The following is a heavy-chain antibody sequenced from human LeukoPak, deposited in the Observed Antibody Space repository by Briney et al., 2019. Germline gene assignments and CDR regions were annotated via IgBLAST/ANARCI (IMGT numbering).Heavy chain of an antibody. J-gene: IGHJ3*02. D-gene: IGHD7-27*01. V-gene: IGHV3-30*02. CDR3: AKDASPNWVRPKNAFDI. Sequence: GGSLRLSCAASGFTFSSYGMHWVRQAPGKGLEWVAFLRYDGSNKYYADSVKGRFTISRDNSKNTLYLQMNSLRAEDTAVYYCAKDASPNWVRPKNAFDIWGQGTMVTVSS. CDR1: GFTFSSYG. CDR2: LRYDGSNK.